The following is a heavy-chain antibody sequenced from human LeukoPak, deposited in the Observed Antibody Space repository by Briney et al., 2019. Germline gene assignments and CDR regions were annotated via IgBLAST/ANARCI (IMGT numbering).Heavy chain of an antibody. D-gene: IGHD4-23*01. CDR1: GGSISSYY. J-gene: IGHJ4*02. CDR2: IYYSGST. CDR3: ARGYGGNFDY. Sequence: SETLSLTCTVSGGSISSYYWSLIRQPPGKGLEWIGYIYYSGSTNYNPSLKSRVAISVDTSKNQFSLKLSSVTAADTVVYYCARGYGGNFDYWGQGTLVTVSS. V-gene: IGHV4-59*01.